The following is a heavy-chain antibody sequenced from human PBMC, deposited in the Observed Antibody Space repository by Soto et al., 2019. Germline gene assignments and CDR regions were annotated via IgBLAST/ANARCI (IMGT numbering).Heavy chain of an antibody. CDR2: IFHDGTA. CDR3: ARLVYDTRLNYMYFDF. D-gene: IGHD2-8*01. CDR1: GVSISSGNW. J-gene: IGHJ4*02. Sequence: QVKLQESGPGLATPSGTLSLTCAVSGVSISSGNWWTWVRQTPPRGLEYIGEIFHDGTANYYPSFERRVAISVATSKNQFSLKLTSVTAADTAIYFCARLVYDTRLNYMYFDFWGQGALVTVSS. V-gene: IGHV4-4*02.